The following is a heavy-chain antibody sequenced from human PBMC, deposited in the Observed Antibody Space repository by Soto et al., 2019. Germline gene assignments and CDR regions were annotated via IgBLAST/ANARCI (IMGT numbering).Heavy chain of an antibody. V-gene: IGHV4-31*03. CDR3: ARGFGELLAAKRWFDV. D-gene: IGHD3-10*01. CDR1: GGSISSGGYY. CDR2: IYYSGST. Sequence: QVQLQESGPGLVKPSQTLSLTCTVSGGSISSGGYYWSWIRQHPGKGLEWIGYIYYSGSTYYNPSLKSRVTISLDTSKNQFSLKLSSVTAADTAVYYCARGFGELLAAKRWFDVWGQGTLVTVSS. J-gene: IGHJ5*02.